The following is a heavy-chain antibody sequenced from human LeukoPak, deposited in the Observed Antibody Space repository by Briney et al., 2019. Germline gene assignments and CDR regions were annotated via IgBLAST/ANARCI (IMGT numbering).Heavy chain of an antibody. CDR3: ARVATIAGLDY. CDR1: GGSFSGYY. V-gene: IGHV4-34*01. CDR2: INHSGST. J-gene: IGHJ4*02. Sequence: SETLSLTCAVYGGSFSGYYWSWIRQPPGKGLDGIGEINHSGSTNYNPSLKSRVTISVDTSKNQFSLKLSSVTAADTAVYYCARVATIAGLDYWGQGTLVTVSS. D-gene: IGHD5-12*01.